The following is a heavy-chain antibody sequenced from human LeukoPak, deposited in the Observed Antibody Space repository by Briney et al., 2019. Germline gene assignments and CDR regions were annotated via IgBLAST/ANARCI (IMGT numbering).Heavy chain of an antibody. CDR1: GFTFDDYA. J-gene: IGHJ4*02. CDR2: ISGDGGST. D-gene: IGHD6-13*01. V-gene: IGHV3-43*02. Sequence: QPGGSLRLSCAASGFTFDDYAMHWVRHAPGKGLEWVSLISGDGGSTYYADSVKGRFTISRDNSKNSLYLQMNSLRAEDTALYYCAKVGHQLVRMGYFDYWGQGTLVTVSS. CDR3: AKVGHQLVRMGYFDY.